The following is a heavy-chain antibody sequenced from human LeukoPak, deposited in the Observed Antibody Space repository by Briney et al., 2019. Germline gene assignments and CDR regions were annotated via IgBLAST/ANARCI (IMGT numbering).Heavy chain of an antibody. CDR3: ARAFRARYFDL. D-gene: IGHD2/OR15-2a*01. Sequence: SETLSLTCTVAGGSITTSSDYWGWIRQPPGKGLEWIGIIYYSGSTYYNPSLKGRVTISVDTSKNQFSLKLSSVTAAHTAVYYCARAFRARYFDLWGRGTLVTVSS. V-gene: IGHV4-39*01. CDR1: GGSITTSSDY. J-gene: IGHJ2*01. CDR2: IYYSGST.